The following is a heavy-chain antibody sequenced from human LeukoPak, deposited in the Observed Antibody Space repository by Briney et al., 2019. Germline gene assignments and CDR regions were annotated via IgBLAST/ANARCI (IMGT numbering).Heavy chain of an antibody. J-gene: IGHJ4*02. V-gene: IGHV3-72*01. CDR2: SRNKANSYAT. Sequence: GGSLRLSCAASGFSFSDHYMEWVRQAPGKGLEWVGRSRNKANSYATEYAASVTGRFSISRDASKNSLYLQMNGLKTEDTAVYYCARLQCWIGGFDYWDQGTLVTVSS. CDR1: GFSFSDHY. D-gene: IGHD3-16*01. CDR3: ARLQCWIGGFDY.